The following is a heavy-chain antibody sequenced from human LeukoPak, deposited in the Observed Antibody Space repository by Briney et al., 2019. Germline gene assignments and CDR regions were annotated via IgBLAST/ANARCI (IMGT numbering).Heavy chain of an antibody. J-gene: IGHJ4*02. CDR2: ISAYNGNT. CDR1: GYTFTSYG. D-gene: IGHD6-19*01. CDR3: AREGGVWLVPHFDY. V-gene: IGHV1-18*01. Sequence: ASVKVSCKASGYTFTSYGISWVQQAPGQGLEWMGWISAYNGNTNYAQKLQGRVTMTTDTSTSTAYMELRSLRSDDTAVYYCAREGGVWLVPHFDYWGQGTLVTVSS.